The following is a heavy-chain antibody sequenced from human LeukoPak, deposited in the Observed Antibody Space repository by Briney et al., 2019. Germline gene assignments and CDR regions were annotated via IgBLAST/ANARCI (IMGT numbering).Heavy chain of an antibody. J-gene: IGHJ4*02. D-gene: IGHD3-22*01. V-gene: IGHV3-48*04. Sequence: GGSLRLSCAASGFTFSSYSMNWVRQAPGKGLEWVSYISSSSSTIYYADSVKGRFTISRDNAKNSLYLQMNSLRAEDTAVYYCARPPPKKKYYDGDYWGQGTLVTVSS. CDR2: ISSSSSTI. CDR3: ARPPPKKKYYDGDY. CDR1: GFTFSSYS.